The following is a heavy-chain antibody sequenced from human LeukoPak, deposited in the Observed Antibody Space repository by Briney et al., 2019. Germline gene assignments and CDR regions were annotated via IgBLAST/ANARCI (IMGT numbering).Heavy chain of an antibody. CDR1: GFTFSILD. Sequence: GGSLRLSCAASGFTFSILDMSWVRQAPGKGLEWVSAISGNGGRTYYADSVKGRFTISRDNSKNTLYLQMNSLRAEDTAVYYCAKADVLLWFGELAYFDYWGQGTLVTVSS. CDR2: ISGNGGRT. D-gene: IGHD3-10*01. J-gene: IGHJ4*02. CDR3: AKADVLLWFGELAYFDY. V-gene: IGHV3-23*01.